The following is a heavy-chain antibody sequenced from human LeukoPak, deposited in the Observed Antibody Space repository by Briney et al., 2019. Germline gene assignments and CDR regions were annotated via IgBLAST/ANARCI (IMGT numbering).Heavy chain of an antibody. D-gene: IGHD4-11*01. CDR1: GGSISSYY. V-gene: IGHV4-4*07. Sequence: PSETLSLTCTVSGGSISSYYWSWIRQPAGKGLEWIGRIYTSGSTNYNPSLKSRVTMSVDTSKNQFSLKLSPVTAADTAVYYCARDRDSNSPLANWFDPWGQGTLVTVSS. CDR2: IYTSGST. CDR3: ARDRDSNSPLANWFDP. J-gene: IGHJ5*02.